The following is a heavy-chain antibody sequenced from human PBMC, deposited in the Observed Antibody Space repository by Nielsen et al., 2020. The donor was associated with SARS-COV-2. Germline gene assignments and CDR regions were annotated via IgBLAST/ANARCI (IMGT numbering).Heavy chain of an antibody. V-gene: IGHV3-48*02. CDR1: GFTFNTYA. Sequence: GGFLRLSCAASGFTFNTYAMNWVRQAPGKGLEWVAYISASSANIHYAASVNGRFTVSRDNAKNSLYLQMNNLRDEDTAVYYCASDPSYASSWLHYFDFWGQGTLVTVSS. J-gene: IGHJ4*02. CDR2: ISASSANI. D-gene: IGHD5-12*01. CDR3: ASDPSYASSWLHYFDF.